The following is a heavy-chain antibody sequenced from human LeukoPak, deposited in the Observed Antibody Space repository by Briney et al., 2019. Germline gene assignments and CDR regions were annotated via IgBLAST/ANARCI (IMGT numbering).Heavy chain of an antibody. D-gene: IGHD6-13*01. CDR3: ARDSAGNDY. CDR1: GFTFSTYW. Sequence: GGSLRLSCAASGFTFSTYWMSWVRQAPGEGLEWVANIKQDGSEKYYVDSVKGRFTISRDDAKNSLYLQMNSLRAEDTAMYYCARDSAGNDYWGQGTLVTVSS. V-gene: IGHV3-7*01. J-gene: IGHJ4*02. CDR2: IKQDGSEK.